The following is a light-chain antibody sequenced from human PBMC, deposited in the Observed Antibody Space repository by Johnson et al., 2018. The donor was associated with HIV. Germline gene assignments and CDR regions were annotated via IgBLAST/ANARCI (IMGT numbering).Light chain of an antibody. CDR1: SSNIGNNY. CDR3: GTWDSSLGASYV. J-gene: IGLJ1*01. CDR2: GNN. V-gene: IGLV1-51*01. Sequence: QSVLTQPPSVSAAPGQKVTISCSGSSSNIGNNYVSWYQQFPGTAPKLLIYGNNKRPSGIPDRFSGSKSGTSATLGITGLQTGDEANYYCGTWDSSLGASYVFGTGTKVTVL.